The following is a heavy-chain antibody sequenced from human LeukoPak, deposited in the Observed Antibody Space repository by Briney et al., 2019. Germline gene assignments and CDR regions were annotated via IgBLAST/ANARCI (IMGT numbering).Heavy chain of an antibody. CDR1: GFSFSAYW. Sequence: GGSLRLSCAASGFSFSAYWMTWVRPAPGTGLEWVAHINPAGTETYYVDTVKGRFTISRDNAKNLLYLQMNSLRAEDTAVYYCARFGYVAAVDLWGQRTPVTLSS. J-gene: IGHJ4*02. V-gene: IGHV3-7*01. CDR3: ARFGYVAAVDL. CDR2: INPAGTET. D-gene: IGHD2-15*01.